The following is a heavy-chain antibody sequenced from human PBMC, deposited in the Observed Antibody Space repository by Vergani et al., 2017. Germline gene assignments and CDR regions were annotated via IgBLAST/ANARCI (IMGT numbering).Heavy chain of an antibody. Sequence: EVQLVPSGAEVKKPGESLKISCKGSGYSFTSYWIGWVRPMPGKGLEWMGIIYPGDSDTRYSPSFQGQVTISADKSISTAYLQWGSLKASDTAIYYCTRHVPCGDGACLLFDHWGEGPQVTVSS. D-gene: IGHD2-21*01. J-gene: IGHJ4*02. CDR2: IYPGDSDT. V-gene: IGHV5-51*01. CDR3: TRHVPCGDGACLLFDH. CDR1: GYSFTSYW.